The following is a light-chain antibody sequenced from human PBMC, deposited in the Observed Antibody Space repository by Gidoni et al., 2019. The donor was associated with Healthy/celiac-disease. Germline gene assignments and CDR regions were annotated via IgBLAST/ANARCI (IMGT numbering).Light chain of an antibody. J-gene: IGKJ5*01. CDR2: GAS. CDR1: QSVSSN. Sequence: EIVMTLSPATLSVSPGERATLSCRASQSVSSNLAWYQQKPGQAPRFLIYGASTRATGIPARFSGSGSGTEFTLTISSLQSEDFAVYYCQQYNNWPPTFGQGTRLEIK. CDR3: QQYNNWPPT. V-gene: IGKV3-15*01.